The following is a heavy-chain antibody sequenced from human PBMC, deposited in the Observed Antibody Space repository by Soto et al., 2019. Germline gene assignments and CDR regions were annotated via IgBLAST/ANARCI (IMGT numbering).Heavy chain of an antibody. CDR1: ADSISSYY. Sequence: SETLSLTCSVSADSISSYYWSWIRQPPGKGLEWTGFIYYGGTTNYNPSLKTRAFISVDASKNQFSLKLYSVTAADTAVYYCASAKFSSGPMGFDYWGQGAQVTVSS. J-gene: IGHJ4*02. CDR2: IYYGGTT. CDR3: ASAKFSSGPMGFDY. V-gene: IGHV4-59*01. D-gene: IGHD3-3*01.